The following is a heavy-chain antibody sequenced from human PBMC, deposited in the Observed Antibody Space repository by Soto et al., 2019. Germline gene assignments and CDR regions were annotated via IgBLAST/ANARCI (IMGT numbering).Heavy chain of an antibody. CDR3: ARSNIAAVVLDY. CDR1: GFTVSSNY. J-gene: IGHJ4*02. D-gene: IGHD6-13*01. Sequence: GGSLRLSCAASGFTVSSNYMSWVRQAPGKGLEWVSIIYSGGSTYYADSVKGRFTISRDNSRNTLYLQMNSLRAEDTAVYYCARSNIAAVVLDYWGQGTLVTVSS. V-gene: IGHV3-53*01. CDR2: IYSGGST.